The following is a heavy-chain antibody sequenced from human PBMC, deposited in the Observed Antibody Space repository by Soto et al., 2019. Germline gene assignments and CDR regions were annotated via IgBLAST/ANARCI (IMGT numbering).Heavy chain of an antibody. CDR2: INHSGST. V-gene: IGHV4-34*01. CDR1: GGSFSGYY. D-gene: IGHD6-13*01. J-gene: IGHJ3*02. Sequence: SETLSLTCAVYGGSFSGYYWSWIRQPPGKGLEWIGEINHSGSTNYNPSLKSRVTISVDTSKNQFSLKLSSVTAADTAVYYCARGPGIRSSSWYYHAFDIWGQGTMVTVSS. CDR3: ARGPGIRSSSWYYHAFDI.